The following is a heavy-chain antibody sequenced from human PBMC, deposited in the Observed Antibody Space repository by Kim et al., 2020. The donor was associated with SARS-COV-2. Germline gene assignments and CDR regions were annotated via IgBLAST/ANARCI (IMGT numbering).Heavy chain of an antibody. CDR3: AKGPRVATAFDI. D-gene: IGHD5-12*01. Sequence: YYADSVKGRFTISRDNSKNTLYLQMNSLRAEDTAVYYCAKGPRVATAFDIWGQGTMVTVSS. J-gene: IGHJ3*02. V-gene: IGHV3-23*01.